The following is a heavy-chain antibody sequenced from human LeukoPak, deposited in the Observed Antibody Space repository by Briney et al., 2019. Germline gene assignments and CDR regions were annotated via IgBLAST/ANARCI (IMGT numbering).Heavy chain of an antibody. D-gene: IGHD3-10*01. CDR3: ARGSGSGSSYYYYYMDV. CDR2: IIPIFGTA. J-gene: IGHJ6*03. V-gene: IGHV1-69*13. Sequence: SVKVSRKASGGTFSSYAISWVRQAPGQGLEWMGGIIPIFGTANYAQKFQGRVTITADESTSTAYMELSSLRSEDTAVYYCARGSGSGSSYYYYYMDVWGKGTTVTVSS. CDR1: GGTFSSYA.